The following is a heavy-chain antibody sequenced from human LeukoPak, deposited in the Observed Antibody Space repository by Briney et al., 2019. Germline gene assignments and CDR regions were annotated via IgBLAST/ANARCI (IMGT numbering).Heavy chain of an antibody. Sequence: GGSLRLSCAASGFTVSSNPMSWVRQAPGKGLEWVSVIYSGGSTDYADSVKGRFTISRDNSKNTLYLQMNSFRAEDTAVYHCARGPAGYNWGQGTLVTVSS. CDR1: GFTVSSNP. J-gene: IGHJ4*02. CDR2: IYSGGST. CDR3: ARGPAGYN. D-gene: IGHD1-1*01. V-gene: IGHV3-53*01.